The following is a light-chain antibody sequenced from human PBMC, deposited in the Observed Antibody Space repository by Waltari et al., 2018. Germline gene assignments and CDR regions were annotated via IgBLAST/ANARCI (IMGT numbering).Light chain of an antibody. Sequence: SYVLTQPASVSVAPGQTATITCGGKSIGTKSVHWYQQTAGQTPVLGVYDDIKRPSGVPGRFSGSNSGNTATLTISRGEDGDEADYYCQVWDSSSNHAVFGGGTKLTVL. J-gene: IGLJ2*01. CDR3: QVWDSSSNHAV. CDR2: DDI. V-gene: IGLV3-21*02. CDR1: SIGTKS.